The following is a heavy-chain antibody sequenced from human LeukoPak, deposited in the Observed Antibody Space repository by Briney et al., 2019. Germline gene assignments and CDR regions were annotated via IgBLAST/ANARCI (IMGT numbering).Heavy chain of an antibody. Sequence: PGRSLRLSCAASGFTFADYAMHWVRQAPGKGLEWVSGISWNSGTIGYADSVKGRFTITRDNAKNSLYLQVNSVKAEDMALYYWAKDGVRSGWYLFDYWGQGTLVTVCS. CDR2: ISWNSGTI. J-gene: IGHJ4*02. CDR1: GFTFADYA. V-gene: IGHV3-9*03. CDR3: AKDGVRSGWYLFDY. D-gene: IGHD6-19*01.